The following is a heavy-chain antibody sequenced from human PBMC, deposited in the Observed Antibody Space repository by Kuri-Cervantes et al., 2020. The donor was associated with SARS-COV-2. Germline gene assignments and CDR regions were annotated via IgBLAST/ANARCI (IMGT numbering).Heavy chain of an antibody. D-gene: IGHD6-13*01. CDR1: GFTFSGSA. Sequence: GGSLRLSCAASGFTFSGSAMHWVRQASGKGLEWVGRIRSKANSYATAYAASVKGRFTISRDDSKNTAYLQMNSLRAEDTAVYYCARLGSSSWYLDYWAQGTLVTVSS. CDR2: IRSKANSYAT. J-gene: IGHJ4*02. V-gene: IGHV3-73*01. CDR3: ARLGSSSWYLDY.